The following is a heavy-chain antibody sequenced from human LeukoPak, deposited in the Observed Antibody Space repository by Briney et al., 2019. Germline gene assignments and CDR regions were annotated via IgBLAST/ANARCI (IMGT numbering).Heavy chain of an antibody. V-gene: IGHV3-21*01. Sequence: GGSLRLSCAASGFTFSSYSMNWVRQAPGKGLEWVSSISSSCSYIYYADSVKGRFTISRDNAKDSLYLQMNSLRAEDTAVYYCARGGPYCSSTSCYYLGPIDYWGQGTLVTVSS. CDR1: GFTFSSYS. CDR2: ISSSCSYI. J-gene: IGHJ4*02. D-gene: IGHD2-2*01. CDR3: ARGGPYCSSTSCYYLGPIDY.